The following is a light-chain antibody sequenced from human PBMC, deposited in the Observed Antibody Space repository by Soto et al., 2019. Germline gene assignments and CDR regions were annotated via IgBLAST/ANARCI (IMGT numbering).Light chain of an antibody. Sequence: QSALTQPPSASGTPGQRVTISCSGSSSNVGGNPVNWYQHVPTTAPKLLIYTNTQRPSGVPDRFSGSKSGTSASLAISGLQSEDGADYYCASWDDSLNGPVFGTGTKVTVL. J-gene: IGLJ1*01. CDR3: ASWDDSLNGPV. CDR1: SSNVGGNP. V-gene: IGLV1-44*01. CDR2: TNT.